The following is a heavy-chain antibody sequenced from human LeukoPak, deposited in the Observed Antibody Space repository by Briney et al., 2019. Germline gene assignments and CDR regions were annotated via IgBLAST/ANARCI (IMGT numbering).Heavy chain of an antibody. CDR3: ARVRYSDSSVLTRKRSYYFDY. J-gene: IGHJ4*02. D-gene: IGHD3-22*01. Sequence: SVKVSCKASGGTFSSYAISWVRQAPGQGLEWMGGIIPIFGTANYAQKFQGRVTITADKSTSTAYMELSSLRSEDTAVYYCARVRYSDSSVLTRKRSYYFDYWGQGTLVTVSS. CDR2: IIPIFGTA. V-gene: IGHV1-69*06. CDR1: GGTFSSYA.